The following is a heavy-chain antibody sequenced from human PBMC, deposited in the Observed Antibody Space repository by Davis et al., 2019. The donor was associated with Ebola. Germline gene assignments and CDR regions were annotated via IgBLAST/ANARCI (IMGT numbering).Heavy chain of an antibody. J-gene: IGHJ5*02. D-gene: IGHD2-2*01. V-gene: IGHV1-46*01. CDR3: ARTCCTDVVVPAASGWFDP. CDR1: GYTFTSYY. Sequence: ASVTVSCKASGYTFTSYYMHWVRQAPGQGLEWMGIINPSGGSTSYAQKFQGRVTMTRDTSTSTVYMELSSLRSEDTAVYYCARTCCTDVVVPAASGWFDPWGQGTLVTVSS. CDR2: INPSGGST.